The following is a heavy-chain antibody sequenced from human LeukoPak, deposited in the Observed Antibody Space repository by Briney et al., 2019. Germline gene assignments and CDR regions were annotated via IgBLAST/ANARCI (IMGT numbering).Heavy chain of an antibody. J-gene: IGHJ6*03. CDR1: GYTFTGYY. D-gene: IGHD1-26*01. V-gene: IGHV1-2*02. Sequence: ASVKVSCKASGYTFTGYYMHWVRQAPGQGLEWMGWINPNSGGTNYAQKFQGRVTMARDTSISTAYMELSRLRSDDTAVYYCARDRCGSYLRSGYMDVWGKGTTVTVSS. CDR3: ARDRCGSYLRSGYMDV. CDR2: INPNSGGT.